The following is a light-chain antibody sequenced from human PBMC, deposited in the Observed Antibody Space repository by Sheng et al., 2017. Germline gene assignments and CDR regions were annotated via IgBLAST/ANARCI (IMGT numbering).Light chain of an antibody. V-gene: IGKV3-15*01. Sequence: EIVMTQSPATLSVSPGERATLSCRASQSVSNNLAWYQQKPGQAPRLLIYGASTRATGIPARFSGSGSGTEFTLTISSLQSEDFAVYYCQQYNNWPQTFGQGTKGGNQT. J-gene: IGKJ1*01. CDR2: GAS. CDR3: QQYNNWPQT. CDR1: QSVSNN.